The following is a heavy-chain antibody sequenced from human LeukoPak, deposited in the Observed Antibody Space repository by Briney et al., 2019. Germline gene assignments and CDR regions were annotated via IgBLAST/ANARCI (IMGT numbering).Heavy chain of an antibody. CDR1: GGSIDITNY. V-gene: IGHV4-4*02. J-gene: IGHJ4*02. CDR2: ISHDGTT. Sequence: SETLSLTCGVSGGSIDITNYWSWVRPAPGKGLEWIGEISHDGTTNYNPSLRSRVAMSLDRANNQFSLSLTSVTAADTAVYYCTREDRPFCPFAYWGQGVLVTVPS. D-gene: IGHD3-22*01. CDR3: TREDRPFCPFAY.